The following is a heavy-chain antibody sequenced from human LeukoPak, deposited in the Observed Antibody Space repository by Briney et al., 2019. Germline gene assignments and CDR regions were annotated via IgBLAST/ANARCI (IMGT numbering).Heavy chain of an antibody. CDR2: INHSGST. CDR1: GGSFSGYY. D-gene: IGHD3-10*01. CDR3: ARGRVYGSRY. V-gene: IGHV4-34*01. Sequence: SETLSLTCAVYGGSFSGYYWSWIRQPPGKGLEWIGEINHSGSTNYHPSLKSRVTISVDTSKNQFSLKLSSVTAADTAVYYCARGRVYGSRYWGQGTLVTVSS. J-gene: IGHJ4*02.